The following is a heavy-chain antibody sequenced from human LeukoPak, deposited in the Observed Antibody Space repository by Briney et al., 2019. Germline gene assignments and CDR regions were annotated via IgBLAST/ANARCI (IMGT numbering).Heavy chain of an antibody. CDR3: VSEYGGGYPADY. CDR2: VHSDVT. J-gene: IGHJ4*02. Sequence: QPGGSLRLSCAASGFTFSSYWMHWVRQAPGQGLVWVSRVHSDVTNYADSVKGRFTISRDNAKNTLYLQMNSLRAEDTAVYYCVSEYGGGYPADYWGQGTLVTVSS. D-gene: IGHD2-21*01. CDR1: GFTFSSYW. V-gene: IGHV3-74*01.